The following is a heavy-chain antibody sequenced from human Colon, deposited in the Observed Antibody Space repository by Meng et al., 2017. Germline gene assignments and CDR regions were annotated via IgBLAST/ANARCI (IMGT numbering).Heavy chain of an antibody. CDR3: ARGRNFDP. V-gene: IGHV7-4-1*02. CDR1: GYTFSTYT. Sequence: QVQLVQSGSELKKPGASVKVSCKASGYTFSTYTINWVRQGHGRGLXWRRTISTNTGTPTYTQGVTGRYVFSLDTSVSTAYLQISSLKAEDTAVYYCARGRNFDPXGQGTLVTFSS. CDR2: ISTNTGTP. D-gene: IGHD2/OR15-2a*01. J-gene: IGHJ5*02.